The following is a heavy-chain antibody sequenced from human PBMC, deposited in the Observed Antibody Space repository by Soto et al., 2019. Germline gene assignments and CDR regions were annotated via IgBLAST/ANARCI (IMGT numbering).Heavy chain of an antibody. CDR3: AKDRHSSSVLYYFDY. D-gene: IGHD6-6*01. J-gene: IGHJ4*02. CDR2: ISYDGSNK. Sequence: GGSLRLSCAASGFTFSSYGMHWVRQAPGKGLEWVAVISYDGSNKYYADSGKGRFTMSRDNSKHTQYLQMNSLRAEDTAVYYCAKDRHSSSVLYYFDYWGQGTLVSVSS. V-gene: IGHV3-30*18. CDR1: GFTFSSYG.